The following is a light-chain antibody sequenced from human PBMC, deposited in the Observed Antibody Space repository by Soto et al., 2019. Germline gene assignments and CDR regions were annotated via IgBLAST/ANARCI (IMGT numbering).Light chain of an antibody. J-gene: IGKJ2*01. CDR1: QSLLHSDGHTY. Sequence: EIVMTQAPLSSPVTLGQPAAISCRSSQSLLHSDGHTYLSWLHQRPGQSPRLLIYLISNRFSGVPARFSGSGAGTDFTLRISRVEAEDVGVYYCMQSTQLRSFGQGTKLEIK. CDR3: MQSTQLRS. V-gene: IGKV2-24*01. CDR2: LIS.